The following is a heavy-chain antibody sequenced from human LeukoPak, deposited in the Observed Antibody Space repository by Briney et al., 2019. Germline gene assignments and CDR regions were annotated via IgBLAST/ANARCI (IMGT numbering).Heavy chain of an antibody. V-gene: IGHV4-34*01. CDR1: GGSFSGYY. CDR3: ARPRKRYSYGYVVSWYFDL. CDR2: INHSGST. J-gene: IGHJ2*01. Sequence: PSETLSLTCAVYGGSFSGYYWSWIRQPPGKGLEWIGEINHSGSTNYNPSLKSRVTISVDTSKNQFSLKLSSVTAADTAVYYCARPRKRYSYGYVVSWYFDLWGRGTLVTVSS. D-gene: IGHD5-18*01.